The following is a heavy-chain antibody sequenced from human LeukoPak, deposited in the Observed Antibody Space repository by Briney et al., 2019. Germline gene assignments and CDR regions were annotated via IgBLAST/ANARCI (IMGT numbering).Heavy chain of an antibody. D-gene: IGHD2-15*01. CDR1: GYTFTGYY. CDR2: INPNSGGT. V-gene: IGHV1-2*02. J-gene: IGHJ6*03. CDR3: ARGPSGLYYYYYMDV. Sequence: GASVKVSCKASGYTFTGYYMHWVRQAPGQGLEWMGWINPNSGGTNYAQKFQGRVTMTRDTSISTAYMELSRLRSDDTAVYYCARGPSGLYYYYYMDVWGKGTTVTISS.